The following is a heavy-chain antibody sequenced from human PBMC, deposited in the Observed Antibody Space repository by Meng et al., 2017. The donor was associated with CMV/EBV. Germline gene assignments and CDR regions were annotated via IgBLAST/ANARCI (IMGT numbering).Heavy chain of an antibody. CDR1: GFTFSDYY. J-gene: IGHJ4*02. CDR3: ARGGSYDFWSGGYFDY. CDR2: ISSSGSTI. D-gene: IGHD3-3*01. Sequence: LKISCAASGFTFSDYYMSWIRQAPGKGLEWVSYISSSGSTIYYADSVKGRFTISRDNAKNSLYLQMNSLRAEDTAVYYCARGGSYDFWSGGYFDYWGQGTLVTVSS. V-gene: IGHV3-11*04.